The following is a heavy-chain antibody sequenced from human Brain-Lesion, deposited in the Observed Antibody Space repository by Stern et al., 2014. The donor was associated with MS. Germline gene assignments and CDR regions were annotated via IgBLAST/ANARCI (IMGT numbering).Heavy chain of an antibody. CDR3: ARHDSVPRPSQLYSARDRGPGYFDY. CDR2: IYYSGFT. CDR1: GGSIGSSTYY. D-gene: IGHD1-26*01. J-gene: IGHJ4*02. Sequence: MQLVESGPGLVKPSETLSLTCTVSGGSIGSSTYYWAWIRQPPGKGLEWIGNIYYSGFTYYNPSLKSRVTISVDMSKNQFSLKLSSVTAADTAIYYCARHDSVPRPSQLYSARDRGPGYFDYWGQGTLVTVSS. V-gene: IGHV4-39*01.